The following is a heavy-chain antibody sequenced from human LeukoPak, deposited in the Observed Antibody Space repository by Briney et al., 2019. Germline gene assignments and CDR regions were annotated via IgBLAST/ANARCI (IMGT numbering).Heavy chain of an antibody. J-gene: IGHJ4*02. CDR2: ISWNSGSI. CDR3: AKVGYSSSFDY. V-gene: IGHV3-9*01. CDR1: GFTFSSYA. Sequence: GGSLRLSCAASGFTFSSYAMSWVRQAPGKGLEWVSGISWNSGSIGYADSVKGRFTISRDNAKNSLYLQMNSLRAEDTALYYCAKVGYSSSFDYWGQGTLVTVSS. D-gene: IGHD6-13*01.